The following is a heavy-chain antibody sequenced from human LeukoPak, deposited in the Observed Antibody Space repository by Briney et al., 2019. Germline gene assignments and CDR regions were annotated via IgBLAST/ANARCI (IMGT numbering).Heavy chain of an antibody. J-gene: IGHJ4*02. V-gene: IGHV3-48*01. Sequence: GGSLRLSCAASGFTFSSYSMNWVRQAPGKGLEWVSYISSSSSTIYYADSVKGRFTISRDNAKNSLYLQVNSLRAEDTAVYYCARVGLGYCSSTSCPFDYWGQGTLVTVSS. CDR1: GFTFSSYS. CDR2: ISSSSSTI. D-gene: IGHD2-2*03. CDR3: ARVGLGYCSSTSCPFDY.